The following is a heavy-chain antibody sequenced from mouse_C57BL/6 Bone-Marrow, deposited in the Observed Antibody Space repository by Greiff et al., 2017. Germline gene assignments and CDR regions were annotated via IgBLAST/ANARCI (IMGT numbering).Heavy chain of an antibody. CDR2: INPNNGGT. V-gene: IGHV1-18*01. CDR3: ARREFLPRYFDV. Sequence: VQLKQSGPELVKPGASVKIPCKASGYTFTDYNMDWVKQSHGKSLEWIGDINPNNGGTIYNQKFKGKATLTVDKSSSTAYMELRSLTSEDTAVYYCARREFLPRYFDVWGTGTTVTVSS. CDR1: GYTFTDYN. D-gene: IGHD2-1*01. J-gene: IGHJ1*03.